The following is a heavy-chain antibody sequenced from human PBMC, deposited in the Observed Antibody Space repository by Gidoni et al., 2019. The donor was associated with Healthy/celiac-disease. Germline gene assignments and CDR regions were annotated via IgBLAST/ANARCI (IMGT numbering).Heavy chain of an antibody. CDR1: GFALSSYG. V-gene: IGHV3-30*18. J-gene: IGHJ6*02. D-gene: IGHD6-19*01. CDR2: ISYDGSNK. CDR3: AKDSNSGWYGSVDGMDV. Sequence: VQLVESGGGVVQPGRSLRLYFHASGFALSSYGMHWVRQAPGKGLEWVAVISYDGSNKYYADAVKGRFTISRDNSKNTLYLQMNSLRAEDTAVYYCAKDSNSGWYGSVDGMDVWGQGTTVTVSS.